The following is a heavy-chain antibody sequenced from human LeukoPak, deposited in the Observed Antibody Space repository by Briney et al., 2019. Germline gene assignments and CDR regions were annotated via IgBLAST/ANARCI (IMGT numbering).Heavy chain of an antibody. CDR1: GYSFTSYW. CDR2: IYPGDSDT. CDR3: ARTNADDFWSGYYLGWFDP. Sequence: GESLKISIKGSGYSFTSYWIGWVRQMPGKGLEWMGIIYPGDSDTRYSPSFQGQVTISADKSISTAYLQWSSLKASDTAMYYCARTNADDFWSGYYLGWFDPWGQGNLVTVSS. D-gene: IGHD3-3*01. J-gene: IGHJ5*02. V-gene: IGHV5-51*01.